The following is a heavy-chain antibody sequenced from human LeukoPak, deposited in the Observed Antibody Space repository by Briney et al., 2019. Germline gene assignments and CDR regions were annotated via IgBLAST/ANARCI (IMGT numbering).Heavy chain of an antibody. J-gene: IGHJ1*01. CDR2: IYPGDSDT. D-gene: IGHD2-15*01. Sequence: GESLKISCKGSGYSFTSYWIGWVRQMPGKGLEWMGIIYPGDSDTRYSPSFQGQVTISADKSISTAYLQWSSLKASDTAMYYCASTGCSGGSCYSIYSQHWGQGTLVTVSS. CDR1: GYSFTSYW. CDR3: ASTGCSGGSCYSIYSQH. V-gene: IGHV5-51*01.